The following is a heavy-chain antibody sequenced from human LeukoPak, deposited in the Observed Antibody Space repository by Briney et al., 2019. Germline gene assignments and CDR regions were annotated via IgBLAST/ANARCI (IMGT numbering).Heavy chain of an antibody. V-gene: IGHV3-30*02. J-gene: IGHJ4*02. Sequence: GGSLKLSCAASGFTVSSNGLHWFRRAPGKGLKWVEFIRYDGSNKYYADSVKGRFTISRDNSKNTLYLQMNSLRAEDTAVYYCAKDATVLLWFGEFYYFDYWGQGTLVTVSS. CDR2: IRYDGSNK. CDR1: GFTVSSNG. D-gene: IGHD3-10*01. CDR3: AKDATVLLWFGEFYYFDY.